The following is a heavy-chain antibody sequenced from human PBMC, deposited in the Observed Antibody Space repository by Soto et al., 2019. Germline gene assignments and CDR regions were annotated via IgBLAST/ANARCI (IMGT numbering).Heavy chain of an antibody. Sequence: SETLSLTCTVSGGSISSSSYYWGWIRQPPGKGLEWIGSIYYSGSTYYNPSLKSRVTISVDTSKNQFSLKLSSVTAADTAVYYCARLFLNYDFWSGYYYFDYWGQGTLVTVSS. J-gene: IGHJ4*02. CDR2: IYYSGST. CDR1: GGSISSSSYY. V-gene: IGHV4-39*01. D-gene: IGHD3-3*01. CDR3: ARLFLNYDFWSGYYYFDY.